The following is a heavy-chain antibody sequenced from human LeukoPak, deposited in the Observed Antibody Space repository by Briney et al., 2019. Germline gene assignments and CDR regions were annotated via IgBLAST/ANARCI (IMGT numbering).Heavy chain of an antibody. Sequence: PSETLSLTCTVSGGSISSSSYYWGWIRQPPGKGLEWIGSIYYSGSTYYNPSLKSRVTISVDTSKNQFSLKLSSVTAADTAVYYCAYRRIGTAMGTYYYYGMDVWGQGTTVTVSS. CDR1: GGSISSSSYY. D-gene: IGHD5-18*01. V-gene: IGHV4-39*07. J-gene: IGHJ6*02. CDR3: AYRRIGTAMGTYYYYGMDV. CDR2: IYYSGST.